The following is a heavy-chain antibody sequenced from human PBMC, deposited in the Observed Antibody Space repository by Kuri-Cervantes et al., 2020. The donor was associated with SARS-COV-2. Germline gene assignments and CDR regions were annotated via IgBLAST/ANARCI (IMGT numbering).Heavy chain of an antibody. CDR3: ARDQRLSGYFDY. CDR2: ISWNGGSI. V-gene: IGHV3-9*01. D-gene: IGHD2-15*01. CDR1: GFSFDDYA. Sequence: GGSLRLSCAASGFSFDDYAMHWVRQVPGQGLEWVSRISWNGGSIGYAVSVKGRFTISRDNAKNTLYLQMNSLRAEDTAVYYCARDQRLSGYFDYWGQGTLVTVSS. J-gene: IGHJ4*02.